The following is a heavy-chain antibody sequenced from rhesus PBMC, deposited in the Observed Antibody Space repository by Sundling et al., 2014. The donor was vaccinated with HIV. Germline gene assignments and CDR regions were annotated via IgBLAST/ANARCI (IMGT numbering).Heavy chain of an antibody. V-gene: IGHV4-99*02. Sequence: QVQLQESGPGLVRPSETLSLTCAVSGYSISSGYYWGWIRQPPGKGLEYIGDISGSSGRTYYNPSLKSRVTISADTSKNQFSLKLNSVTAADTAVYYCARAAIGVVELTAPLQSFDYWGQGSPGHRLL. CDR3: ARAAIGVVELTAPLQSFDY. J-gene: IGHJ4*01. D-gene: IGHD2-15*01. CDR1: GYSISSGYY. CDR2: ISGSSGRT.